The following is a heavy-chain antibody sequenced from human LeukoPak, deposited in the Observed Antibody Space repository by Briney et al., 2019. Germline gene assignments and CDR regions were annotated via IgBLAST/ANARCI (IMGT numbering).Heavy chain of an antibody. CDR1: GYSLSSGYY. CDR2: IYHSGST. V-gene: IGHV4-38-2*02. J-gene: IGHJ4*02. CDR3: ARLWGSGWFAIDY. D-gene: IGHD6-19*01. Sequence: SETLSLTCTVSGYSLSSGYYWGWIRQPPGRGLEWIGSIYHSGSTFYNPSLKSRITISVDTSKNQFSLKLSSVTAADTAVYYCARLWGSGWFAIDYWGQGTLVTVSS.